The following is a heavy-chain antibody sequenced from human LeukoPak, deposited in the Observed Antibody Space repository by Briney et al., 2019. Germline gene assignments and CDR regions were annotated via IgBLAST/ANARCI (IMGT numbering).Heavy chain of an antibody. CDR3: ATGDSGSYYEADY. D-gene: IGHD1-26*01. CDR1: GYTLTELS. Sequence: GASVKVSCKVSGYTLTELSMHWVRQAPGEGLEWMGGFDPEDGETIYAQKFQGRVTMTEDTSTDTAYMELSSLRSEDTAVYYCATGDSGSYYEADYWGQGTLVTVSS. V-gene: IGHV1-24*01. CDR2: FDPEDGET. J-gene: IGHJ4*02.